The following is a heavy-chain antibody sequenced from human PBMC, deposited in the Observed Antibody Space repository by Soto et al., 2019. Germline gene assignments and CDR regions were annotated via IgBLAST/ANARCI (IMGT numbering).Heavy chain of an antibody. J-gene: IGHJ6*02. CDR2: IYHSGST. CDR1: GGSISSSNW. V-gene: IGHV4-4*02. D-gene: IGHD3-10*01. CDR3: AREGLGGNYYGSRMDV. Sequence: KTSETLSLTCAVSGGSISSSNWWSWVRQPPGKGLEWIGEIYHSGSTNYNPSLKSRVTISVDKSKNQFSLKLSSVTAADTAVYYCAREGLGGNYYGSRMDVWGQGTTVTVSS.